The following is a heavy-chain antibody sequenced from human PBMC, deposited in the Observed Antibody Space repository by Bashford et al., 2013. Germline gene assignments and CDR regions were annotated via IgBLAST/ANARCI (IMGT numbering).Heavy chain of an antibody. V-gene: IGHV1-24*01. CDR1: GGTFSSYA. D-gene: IGHD3-22*01. CDR2: FDPEDGET. CDR3: ATVKGTYYYDSSGAFDI. Sequence: VASVKVSCKASGGTFSSYAISWVRQAPGQGLEWMGGFDPEDGETIYAQKFQGRVTMTEDTSTDTAYMELSSLRSEDTAVYYCATVKGTYYYDSSGAFDIWGPRDNGHRLL. J-gene: IGHJ3*02.